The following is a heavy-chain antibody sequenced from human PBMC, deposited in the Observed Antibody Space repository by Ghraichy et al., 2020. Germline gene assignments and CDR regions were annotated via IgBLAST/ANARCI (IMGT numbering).Heavy chain of an antibody. D-gene: IGHD5-24*01. Sequence: SQTLSLTCTVSGGSISSGGYYWSWIRQHPGKGLEWIGYIYYSGSTYYNPSLKSRVTISVDTSKNQFSLKLSSVTAADTAVYYCARQSVEMARAFDYCGQRTLVTVSS. CDR1: GGSISSGGYY. J-gene: IGHJ4*02. CDR3: ARQSVEMARAFDY. CDR2: IYYSGST. V-gene: IGHV4-31*03.